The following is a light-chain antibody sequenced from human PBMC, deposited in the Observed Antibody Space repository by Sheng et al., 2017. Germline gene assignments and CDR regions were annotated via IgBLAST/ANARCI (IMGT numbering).Light chain of an antibody. J-gene: IGKJ2*01. CDR2: DAT. CDR1: HHISNY. CDR3: QHYDDLPYT. Sequence: DIQMTQSPSSLSASVGDRVTITCRASHHISNYLSWFQQKPGKAPKLLIYDATILQPGVPSRFRGDGVGSEFTLSISSLQPEDIATYYCQHYDDLPYTFGQGTKVEIK. V-gene: IGKV1-33*01.